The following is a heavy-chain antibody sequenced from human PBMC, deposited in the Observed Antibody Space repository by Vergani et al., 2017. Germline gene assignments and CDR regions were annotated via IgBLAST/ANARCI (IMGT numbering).Heavy chain of an antibody. Sequence: QVQLQQWGAGLLKPSETLSLTCAVYGGSFSGYYWCWIRQPPGKGLEWIGEINHSGSTNYNPSLKSRVTISVDTSKNQFSLKLSSVTAADTAVYYCARATLEVDIVVVPVAFDIWGQGTMVTVSS. V-gene: IGHV4-34*01. CDR1: GGSFSGYY. CDR2: INHSGST. J-gene: IGHJ3*02. CDR3: ARATLEVDIVVVPVAFDI. D-gene: IGHD2-2*03.